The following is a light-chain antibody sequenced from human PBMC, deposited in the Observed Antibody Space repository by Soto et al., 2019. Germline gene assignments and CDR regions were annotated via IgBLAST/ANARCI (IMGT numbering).Light chain of an antibody. Sequence: DIQVTQSPSTLSASVGDRVTITCGASQGIRSDLGWYQQKPGKAPKLLIYDASSLESGVPSRFSGSGSGTEFTLTISSLQPDDFATYYCQHYNSYSEAFGQGTKVDIK. CDR1: QGIRSD. V-gene: IGKV1-5*01. CDR3: QHYNSYSEA. CDR2: DAS. J-gene: IGKJ1*01.